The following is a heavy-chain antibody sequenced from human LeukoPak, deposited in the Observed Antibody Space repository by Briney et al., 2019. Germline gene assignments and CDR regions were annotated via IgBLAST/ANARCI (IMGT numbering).Heavy chain of an antibody. CDR3: ARGGYYYDSSGYPFDY. CDR1: GGSISSGGYY. D-gene: IGHD3-22*01. CDR2: IYYSGST. Sequence: SQTLSLTCTVSGGSISSGGYYWSWIRQHPGKGLEWIGYIYYSGSTYYNPSLKSRVTISVDRSKNQFSLKLSSVTAADTAVYYCARGGYYYDSSGYPFDYWGQGTLVTVSS. V-gene: IGHV4-31*03. J-gene: IGHJ4*02.